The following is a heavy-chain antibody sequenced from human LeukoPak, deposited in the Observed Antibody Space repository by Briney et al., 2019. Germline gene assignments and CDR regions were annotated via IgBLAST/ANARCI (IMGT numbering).Heavy chain of an antibody. Sequence: SETLSLTCTVSGGSISSYYWSWIRQPPGKGLEWIGYIYYSGSTNYNPSLKSRVTISVDTSKNQFSLKLSSVTAADTAVYYCARVREHDRTHSSGWYCYYYYYMDVWGKGTTVTVSS. D-gene: IGHD6-19*01. CDR1: GGSISSYY. CDR3: ARVREHDRTHSSGWYCYYYYYMDV. CDR2: IYYSGST. J-gene: IGHJ6*03. V-gene: IGHV4-59*01.